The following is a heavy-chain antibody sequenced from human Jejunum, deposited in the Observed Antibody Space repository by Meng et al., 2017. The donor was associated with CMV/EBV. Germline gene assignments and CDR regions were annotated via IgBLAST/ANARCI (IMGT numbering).Heavy chain of an antibody. CDR3: AREKSSCTSSTCYGVDS. J-gene: IGHJ4*02. CDR2: IHTSGTT. V-gene: IGHV4-4*07. D-gene: IGHD2-2*01. CDR1: DGSISSCY. Sequence: QVVLQESGPGLVQPSETLSLTCTVSDGSISSCYWSWIRQSAGKGLEWIGRIHTSGTTNYNPSLKSRVTLSLDTSKDQFSLKLTSVTAADTAVYYCAREKSSCTSSTCYGVDSWGQGTLVTVSS.